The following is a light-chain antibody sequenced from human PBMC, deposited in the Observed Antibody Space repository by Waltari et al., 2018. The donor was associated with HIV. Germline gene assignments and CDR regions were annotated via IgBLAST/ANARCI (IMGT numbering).Light chain of an antibody. CDR1: SNDVGGYNY. CDR3: SSYSGGNNFDVV. CDR2: EVR. V-gene: IGLV2-8*01. J-gene: IGLJ2*01. Sequence: QSALTQPPSASGSPGQSVTISCTGTSNDVGGYNYVSWYQQHPGKAPKLMIYEVRERPSGVPDRFSGSKSGNTASLTVSGLQAEDEADYYCSSYSGGNNFDVVFGGGTKLTVL.